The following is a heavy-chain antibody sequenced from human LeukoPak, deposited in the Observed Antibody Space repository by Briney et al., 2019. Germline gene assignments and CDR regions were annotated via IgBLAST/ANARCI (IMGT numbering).Heavy chain of an antibody. Sequence: ASVKVSCKASGGTFSSYAISWVRQAPGQGPEWMGRIIPILGIANYAQKFQGRVTITADKSTSTAYMELSSLRSEDTAVYYCAMLKDYYDSSGYYNPLDYWGQGTLVTVSS. J-gene: IGHJ4*02. D-gene: IGHD3-22*01. V-gene: IGHV1-69*04. CDR2: IIPILGIA. CDR1: GGTFSSYA. CDR3: AMLKDYYDSSGYYNPLDY.